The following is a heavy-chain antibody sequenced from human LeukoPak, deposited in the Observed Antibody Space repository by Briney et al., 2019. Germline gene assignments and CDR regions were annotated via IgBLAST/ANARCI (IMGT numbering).Heavy chain of an antibody. J-gene: IGHJ6*02. CDR3: ASIGSLVYYYYGMDL. D-gene: IGHD3-10*01. Sequence: GGSLRLSCAASGFTISFYWMSWVRQAPGKGLEWVANINQVASEKNYVDSVKGRFTISRDNAKNSLYLQMNSVRAEDTAVYYCASIGSLVYYYYGMDLWGQGTTVTVSS. CDR1: GFTISFYW. CDR2: INQVASEK. V-gene: IGHV3-7*02.